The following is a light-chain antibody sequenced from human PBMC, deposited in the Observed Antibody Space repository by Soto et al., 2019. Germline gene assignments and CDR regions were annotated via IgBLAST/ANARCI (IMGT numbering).Light chain of an antibody. V-gene: IGKV1-5*03. Sequence: DIQMTQSPSTLSASVGDRVTITCRASQSISSWVAWYQQKPGKAPNLLINNASTLESGVPSRFSGSGTGTEFTLTINSLQPEDFATYYCQQYKSFLRTFGRGTKVEIK. CDR2: NAS. J-gene: IGKJ1*01. CDR3: QQYKSFLRT. CDR1: QSISSW.